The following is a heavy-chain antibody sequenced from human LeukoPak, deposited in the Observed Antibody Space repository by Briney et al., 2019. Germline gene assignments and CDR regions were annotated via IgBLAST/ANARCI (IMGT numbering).Heavy chain of an antibody. D-gene: IGHD6-19*01. CDR1: GFTFSSYA. J-gene: IGHJ3*02. V-gene: IGHV3-30-3*01. CDR2: VSYDGSNK. CDR3: ASWGIAVAEGGGGAFDI. Sequence: GGSLRLSCAASGFTFSSYAMHWVRQAPGKGVEGVAVVSYDGSNKYYADSVKGRFTISRDNSKNTLYRQMNSRRAEDTAVYYGASWGIAVAEGGGGAFDIWGQGIMVTVSS.